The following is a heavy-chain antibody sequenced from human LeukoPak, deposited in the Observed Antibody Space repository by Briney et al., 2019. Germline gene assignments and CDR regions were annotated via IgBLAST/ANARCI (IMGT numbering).Heavy chain of an antibody. CDR1: GFTFDDYA. D-gene: IGHD4-23*01. J-gene: IGHJ4*02. CDR3: AKDDSYGGNSNFDY. V-gene: IGHV3-9*01. CDR2: ISWNSGSI. Sequence: PGRSLRLSCAASGFTFDDYAMHWVRQAPGKGLEWVSGISWNSGSIEYADSVKGRFTISRDNAKNSLYLQMYSLRAEDTALYYCAKDDSYGGNSNFDYWGQGTLVTVSS.